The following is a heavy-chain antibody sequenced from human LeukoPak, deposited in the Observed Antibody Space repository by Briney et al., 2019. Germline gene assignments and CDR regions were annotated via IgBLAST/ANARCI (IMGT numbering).Heavy chain of an antibody. D-gene: IGHD6-19*01. CDR3: ARDLRSGWYYFDF. V-gene: IGHV3-48*02. J-gene: IGHJ4*02. Sequence: GGSLGHSRAASGFTFSTCSMNWLRQAPGKGLEWVSYISSSSDTTYYADSVEGRFTISRDNAKNSLYLQMNSLKDQDTAVYYCARDLRSGWYYFDFWGQGTLVTVSS. CDR2: ISSSSDTT. CDR1: GFTFSTCS.